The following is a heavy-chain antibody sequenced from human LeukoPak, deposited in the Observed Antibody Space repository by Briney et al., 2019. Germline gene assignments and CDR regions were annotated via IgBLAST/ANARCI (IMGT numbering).Heavy chain of an antibody. J-gene: IGHJ4*02. CDR1: GFTFSSYA. V-gene: IGHV3-23*01. CDR3: ARWIYDFWSGYPSYYFDY. D-gene: IGHD3-3*01. Sequence: GGSLRLSCVASGFTFSSYAMSWVRQAPGKGLEWVSAITISGASTYYADSVKGRFTISRDNSKNTLYLQMNSLRAEDTAVYYCARWIYDFWSGYPSYYFDYWGQGTLVTVSS. CDR2: ITISGAST.